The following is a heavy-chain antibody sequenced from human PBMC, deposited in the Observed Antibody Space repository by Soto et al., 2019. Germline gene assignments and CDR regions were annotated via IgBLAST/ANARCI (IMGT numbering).Heavy chain of an antibody. CDR2: ISSSGSTI. CDR3: ARVGGRYYDILTGL. V-gene: IGHV3-48*03. CDR1: GGTFSRYA. Sequence: SCKPSGGTFSRYAIRWARQAPGKGLEWVSYISSSGSTIYYADSVKGRFTISRDNAKNSLYLQMNSLRAEDTAVYYCARVGGRYYDILTGLWGQGTLVTVSS. J-gene: IGHJ4*02. D-gene: IGHD3-9*01.